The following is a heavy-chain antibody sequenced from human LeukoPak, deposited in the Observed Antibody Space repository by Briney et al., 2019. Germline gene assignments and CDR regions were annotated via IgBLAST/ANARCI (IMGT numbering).Heavy chain of an antibody. J-gene: IGHJ5*02. Sequence: GASVKVSCKASGYTFTDYNMHWVRQAPGHGLEWMGWVNPKSGGSDSAQKFQGRVTMTRDTSINTMYMELSNLRSDDTAVYYCARVLMVLDGNWFDPWGQGTLVTVSS. D-gene: IGHD2-8*01. V-gene: IGHV1-2*02. CDR2: VNPKSGGS. CDR1: GYTFTDYN. CDR3: ARVLMVLDGNWFDP.